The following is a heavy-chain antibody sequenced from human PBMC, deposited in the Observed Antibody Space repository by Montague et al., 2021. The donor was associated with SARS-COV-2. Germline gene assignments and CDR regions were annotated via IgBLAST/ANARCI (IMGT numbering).Heavy chain of an antibody. D-gene: IGHD3-16*01. V-gene: IGHV3-74*01. CDR3: ARGYFPVGGSENWGSYGMDV. CDR1: EFTFSSYW. J-gene: IGHJ6*02. Sequence: SLRLSCAASEFTFSSYWMHWVRQAPGTGLVWVSRVKGDGSRISYADSVKGRFTISRDNAKNTLYLQMNSLRAEDTAVYFCARGYFPVGGSENWGSYGMDVWGQGTTVTVSS. CDR2: VKGDGSRI.